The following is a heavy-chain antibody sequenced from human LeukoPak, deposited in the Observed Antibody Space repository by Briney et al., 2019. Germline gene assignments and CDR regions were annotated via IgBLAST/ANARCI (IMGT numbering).Heavy chain of an antibody. Sequence: SGTLSLTFTVSGGSLIMYYWSWIRQPPGKGLEWIGYIYYSGSTNYNPSLKCRVTISVDTSKNQFSLKLSSVTAADTAVYYCARGSAVSSDYWGQGTLVTVSS. CDR3: ARGSAVSSDY. V-gene: IGHV4-59*01. CDR1: GGSLIMYY. J-gene: IGHJ4*02. D-gene: IGHD3-16*02. CDR2: IYYSGST.